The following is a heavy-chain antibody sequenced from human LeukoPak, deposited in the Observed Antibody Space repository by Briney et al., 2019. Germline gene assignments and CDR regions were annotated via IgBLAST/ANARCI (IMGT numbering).Heavy chain of an antibody. CDR3: ARNYYGSGSSFDY. CDR1: GYTFTSYS. Sequence: ASVKVSCKASGYTFTSYSFTWVRQAPGQGLEWMGWISAYNGNTNYAQNLQGRVTMTTDTSTSTAYMELRSLRSDDTAVYYCARNYYGSGSSFDYWGQGTLVTVSS. J-gene: IGHJ4*02. CDR2: ISAYNGNT. D-gene: IGHD3-10*01. V-gene: IGHV1-18*01.